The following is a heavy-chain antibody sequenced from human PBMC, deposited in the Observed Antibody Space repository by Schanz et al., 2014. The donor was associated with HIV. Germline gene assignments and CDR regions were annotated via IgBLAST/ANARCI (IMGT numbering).Heavy chain of an antibody. CDR1: GGTLSSYA. CDR3: ARARFGSSWYVTGFGSTDY. V-gene: IGHV1-69*01. CDR2: IIPIFGTT. Sequence: QVQLVQSGAEVKKPGSSVKVSCKASGGTLSSYAISWVRQAPGQGLEWTGGIIPIFGTTNYAQKFQGRVTITADESTNTAYMDLSSLRSEDTALYYCARARFGSSWYVTGFGSTDYWGQGSLVTVSS. J-gene: IGHJ4*02. D-gene: IGHD6-13*01.